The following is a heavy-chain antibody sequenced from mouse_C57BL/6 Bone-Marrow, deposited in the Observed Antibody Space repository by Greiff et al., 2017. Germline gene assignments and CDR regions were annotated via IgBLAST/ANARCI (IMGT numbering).Heavy chain of an antibody. CDR1: GFTFSSYA. CDR3: TNLLRFYWYFDV. D-gene: IGHD1-1*01. CDR2: ISSGGDYI. V-gene: IGHV5-9-1*02. J-gene: IGHJ1*03. Sequence: EVKLVESGEGLVKPGGSLKLSCAASGFTFSSYAMSWVRQTPEKRLEWVAYISSGGDYIYYADTVKGRFTISRDNARNTLYLQMSSLKSEDTAMYYCTNLLRFYWYFDVWGTGTTVTVSS.